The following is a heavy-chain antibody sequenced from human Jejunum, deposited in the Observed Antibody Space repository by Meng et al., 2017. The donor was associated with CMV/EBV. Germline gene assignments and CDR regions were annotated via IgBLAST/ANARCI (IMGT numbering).Heavy chain of an antibody. CDR2: VYYSGST. D-gene: IGHD3-22*01. CDR1: GGAISSGDYY. Sequence: GGAISSGDYYWSWIRQHPGKGLEWIGYVYYSGSTYYIPSLRSRLAISVDTSTNHFSLRLSSVTAADTAVYYCARERADSSGYHGFDYWGQGTLVTVSS. CDR3: ARERADSSGYHGFDY. V-gene: IGHV4-31*02. J-gene: IGHJ4*02.